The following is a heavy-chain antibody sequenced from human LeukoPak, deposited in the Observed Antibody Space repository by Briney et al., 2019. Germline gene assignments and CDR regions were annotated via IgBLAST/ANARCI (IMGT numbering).Heavy chain of an antibody. Sequence: SETLSLTCTVSGGSISSYYWIWIRQPPGKGLEWIGYIYYSGSTNYNPSLKSRVTISVDTSKNQFSLKLSSVTAADTAVYYCARLGDFDYWGQGTPVTVSS. D-gene: IGHD3-16*01. CDR3: ARLGDFDY. J-gene: IGHJ4*02. CDR1: GGSISSYY. CDR2: IYYSGST. V-gene: IGHV4-59*08.